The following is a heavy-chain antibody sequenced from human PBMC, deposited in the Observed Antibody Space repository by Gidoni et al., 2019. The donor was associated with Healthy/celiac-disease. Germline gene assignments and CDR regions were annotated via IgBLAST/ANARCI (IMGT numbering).Heavy chain of an antibody. D-gene: IGHD3-22*01. V-gene: IGHV3-23*01. CDR2: FTSGGTT. CDR3: AKGDYYDTSGYYLLSAFDI. Sequence: EVQLLESGGGLVQPGGSLRLSCAASGFTFRTYAMNWVRQAPGKGLEWISGFTSGGTTWYADSVKGRFRISRDNSKSTRYLQMNSLRVEDTAVYYCAKGDYYDTSGYYLLSAFDIWGQGTMVTVSS. J-gene: IGHJ3*02. CDR1: GFTFRTYA.